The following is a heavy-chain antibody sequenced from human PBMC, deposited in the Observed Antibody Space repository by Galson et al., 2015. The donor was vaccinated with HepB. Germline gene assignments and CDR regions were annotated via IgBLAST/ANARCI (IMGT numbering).Heavy chain of an antibody. CDR3: ARGTQLTSTKNWFDP. V-gene: IGHV1-69*13. CDR1: GGTFSNSA. CDR2: IIPIFGTA. Sequence: SVKVSCKASGGTFSNSAISWVRQAPGQGLEWMGGIIPIFGTANYEQKFQVRVTITEDESTSTAYMELNSLGSEDTAVYYCARGTQLTSTKNWFDPWGQGTLVTVSS. D-gene: IGHD1-1*01. J-gene: IGHJ5*02.